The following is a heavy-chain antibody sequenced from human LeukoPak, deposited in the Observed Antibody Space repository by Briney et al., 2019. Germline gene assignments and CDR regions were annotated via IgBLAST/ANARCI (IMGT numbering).Heavy chain of an antibody. CDR2: ISYDGSNK. D-gene: IGHD3-3*01. CDR3: ARDRSGYPYYYYYYGMDV. V-gene: IGHV3-30*03. J-gene: IGHJ6*02. Sequence: GRSLRLSCAASGFTFSSYGMHWVRQAPGKGLEWVAVISYDGSNKYYADSVKGRFTISRDNSKNTLYLQMNSLRAEDTAVYYCARDRSGYPYYYYYYGMDVWSQGTTVTVSS. CDR1: GFTFSSYG.